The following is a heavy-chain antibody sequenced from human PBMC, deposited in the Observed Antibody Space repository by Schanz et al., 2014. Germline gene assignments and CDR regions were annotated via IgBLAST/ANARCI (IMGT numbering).Heavy chain of an antibody. J-gene: IGHJ3*02. V-gene: IGHV3-64*04. CDR3: ARDGYSVVVISPTESFDI. CDR2: ISNNGDST. Sequence: VQLLESGGGLVEPGGSLRLSCSASGFTFSTFAMHWVRQAPGKGLEYISAISNNGDSTYYADSVKSRFTISRDNSRNTLYLQMNSLRAEDTAVYYCARDGYSVVVISPTESFDIWGQGTMVTVSP. D-gene: IGHD2-21*01. CDR1: GFTFSTFA.